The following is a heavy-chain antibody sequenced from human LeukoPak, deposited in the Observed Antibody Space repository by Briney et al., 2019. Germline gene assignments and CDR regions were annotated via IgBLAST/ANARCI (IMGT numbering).Heavy chain of an antibody. CDR1: GFTFSSYA. Sequence: GGSLRLSCAASGFTFSSYAMSWVRQAPGKGLEWVSAISGSGGSTYYADSVKGRFTISRDNSKNTLYLHMNRLRAENTAVYYCAKAAHRNIVVVPAARLFDYWGQGTLVTVSS. CDR3: AKAAHRNIVVVPAARLFDY. CDR2: ISGSGGST. V-gene: IGHV3-23*01. J-gene: IGHJ4*02. D-gene: IGHD2-2*01.